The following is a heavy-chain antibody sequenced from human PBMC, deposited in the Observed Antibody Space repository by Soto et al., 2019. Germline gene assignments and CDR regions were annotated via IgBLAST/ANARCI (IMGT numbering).Heavy chain of an antibody. V-gene: IGHV4-30-2*01. CDR3: ARSLDIVLVPAAMQVGWFDP. Sequence: QLQLQESGSRLVKPSQTLSLTCAVSGGSISSGGYSWSWNRQPPGKGLEWIGYIYHSGGTYYNPSLKSRVTISVDRSKNQFSLKLSSVTAADTAVYYCARSLDIVLVPAAMQVGWFDPWGQGTLVTVSS. D-gene: IGHD2-2*03. CDR1: GGSISSGGYS. CDR2: IYHSGGT. J-gene: IGHJ5*02.